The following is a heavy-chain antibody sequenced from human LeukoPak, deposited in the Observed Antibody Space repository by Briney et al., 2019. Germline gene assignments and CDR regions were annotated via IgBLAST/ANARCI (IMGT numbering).Heavy chain of an antibody. Sequence: QPGGSLRLSCVASGFTFSNYWIHWVRQAPGKGLVWVSRTNNDASSTTYADFVKGRFTSSRDNAKNTLYLQMDSLRAEDTAVYYCTRSVFPYYFDCWGQGNLVTVSS. CDR1: GFTFSNYW. J-gene: IGHJ4*02. V-gene: IGHV3-74*01. CDR3: TRSVFPYYFDC. CDR2: TNNDASST. D-gene: IGHD3-10*02.